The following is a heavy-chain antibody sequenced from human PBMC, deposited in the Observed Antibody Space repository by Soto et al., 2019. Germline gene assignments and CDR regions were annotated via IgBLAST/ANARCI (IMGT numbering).Heavy chain of an antibody. CDR3: ARDQGGSYAFEY. J-gene: IGHJ4*02. Sequence: QVQLVESGGGLVKPGGSLRLSCAASGFTFSDYYMSWIRKAPGKGLEWVSYISSSSSYTNYADSVKGRFTISRDNAKNSLYLQMNSLRAEDTAVYYCARDQGGSYAFEYWGQGTLVTVSS. D-gene: IGHD1-26*01. CDR1: GFTFSDYY. V-gene: IGHV3-11*05. CDR2: ISSSSSYT.